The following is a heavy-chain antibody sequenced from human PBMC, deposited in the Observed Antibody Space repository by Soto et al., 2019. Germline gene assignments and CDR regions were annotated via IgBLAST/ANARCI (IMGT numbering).Heavy chain of an antibody. D-gene: IGHD1-20*01. J-gene: IGHJ4*02. CDR1: GFTFSTLA. V-gene: IGHV3-30-3*01. Sequence: GGSLRLSCAASGFTFSTLAMHWVRQAPGKGLECVAIVSFDGSNKYYADSVKGRFTISRDNSKNTLYLQMSGLTPEDTAVYYCARDQTGITTTGGGRIDHWGQGTLVTVS. CDR2: VSFDGSNK. CDR3: ARDQTGITTTGGGRIDH.